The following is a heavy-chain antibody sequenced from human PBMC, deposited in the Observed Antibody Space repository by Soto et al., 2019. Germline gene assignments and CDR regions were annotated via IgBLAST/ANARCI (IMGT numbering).Heavy chain of an antibody. CDR1: GFTFSSYA. Sequence: EVQLLESGGGLVQPGGSLRLSCAASGFTFSSYAMSWVRQAPGKGLEWVSAISGSGGSTYYADSVKGRFTISRDNSKNTLYLQMNSLRAEDTAVYYCAKLFPFRTNTAGDAFDIWGQGTMVTVSS. V-gene: IGHV3-23*01. CDR2: ISGSGGST. D-gene: IGHD2-8*01. J-gene: IGHJ3*02. CDR3: AKLFPFRTNTAGDAFDI.